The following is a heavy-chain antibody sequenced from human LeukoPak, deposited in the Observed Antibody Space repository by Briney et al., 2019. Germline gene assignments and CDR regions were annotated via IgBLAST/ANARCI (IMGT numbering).Heavy chain of an antibody. J-gene: IGHJ5*02. V-gene: IGHV4-34*01. CDR1: GGSFSGYY. CDR2: INHSGNT. Sequence: SETLSLTCAVYGGSFSGYYWNWIRQPPLKGLEWIGEINHSGNTNYNPSLTSRVTISVDTSKNQFSLKLSSVPAADTAVYYCVRRRRILPFDPWGQGTLVTVSS. D-gene: IGHD2-15*01. CDR3: VRRRRILPFDP.